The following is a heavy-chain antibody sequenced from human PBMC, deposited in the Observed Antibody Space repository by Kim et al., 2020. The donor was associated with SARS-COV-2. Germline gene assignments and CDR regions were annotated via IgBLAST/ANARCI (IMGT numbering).Heavy chain of an antibody. CDR1: GFSVSANY. J-gene: IGHJ4*02. CDR3: TRGRPGPLGGYFDF. Sequence: GGSLRFSCAASGFSVSANYMSWVRQAPGKGLEWVSFTYSGDSTNYADSVKGRFTISGDSSKNTVDLQMNSLRAEDTAVYYCTRGRPGPLGGYFDFWGQGTLVTVSS. V-gene: IGHV3-53*01. CDR2: TYSGDST.